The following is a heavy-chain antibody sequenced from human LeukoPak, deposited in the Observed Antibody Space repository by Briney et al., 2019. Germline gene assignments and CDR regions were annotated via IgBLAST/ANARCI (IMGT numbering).Heavy chain of an antibody. CDR3: ARMGRAGGYYYYYGMDV. D-gene: IGHD3-10*01. CDR1: GGSFSGYY. V-gene: IGHV4-34*01. Sequence: SETLSLTCAVYGGSFSGYYWSWIRQPPGKGLEWIGEINHSGSTNYNPSLKSRVTISVDTSKNQFSLKLSSVTAADTAVYYCARMGRAGGYYYYYGMDVWGQGTTVTVSS. CDR2: INHSGST. J-gene: IGHJ6*02.